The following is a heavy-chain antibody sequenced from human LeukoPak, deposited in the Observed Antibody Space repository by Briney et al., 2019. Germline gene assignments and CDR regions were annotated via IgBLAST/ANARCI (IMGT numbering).Heavy chain of an antibody. Sequence: PSETLSLTCTVSGGSISSYYWSWIRQPPGKGLEWIGYIYYSGSTNYNPSLKSRVTISVDTSKNQFSLKLSSVTAADTAVYYCARGLGPYGDYFDYWGQGTLVTVSS. CDR1: GGSISSYY. CDR3: ARGLGPYGDYFDY. J-gene: IGHJ4*02. CDR2: IYYSGST. V-gene: IGHV4-59*12. D-gene: IGHD4-17*01.